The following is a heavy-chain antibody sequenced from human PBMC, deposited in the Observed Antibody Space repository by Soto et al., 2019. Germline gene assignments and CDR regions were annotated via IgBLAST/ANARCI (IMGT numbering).Heavy chain of an antibody. CDR1: GFTFSSYV. J-gene: IGHJ4*02. D-gene: IGHD3-22*01. CDR3: AREVSGSGYYNY. V-gene: IGHV3-33*01. Sequence: QVQLVESGGGVVQPGRSLRVSCAASGFTFSSYVMHWVRQAPGKGLEWVAVIWHDGTNENYADSVKGRFTISRDNSKNTLYLQMNRLRAEDTGVYYCAREVSGSGYYNYWGQGTLVTVSS. CDR2: IWHDGTNE.